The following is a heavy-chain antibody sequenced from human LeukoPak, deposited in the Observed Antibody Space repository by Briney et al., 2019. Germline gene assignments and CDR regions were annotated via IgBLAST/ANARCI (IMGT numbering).Heavy chain of an antibody. CDR3: ARGGVTMVRGVLNPTFDY. Sequence: QPGGSLRLSCAASGFTFSSYDTHWVRQATGKGLEWVSAIGTAGDTYYPGSVKGRFTISRENAKNSLYLQMNSLRAGDTAVYYCARGGVTMVRGVLNPTFDYWGQGTLVTVSS. CDR1: GFTFSSYD. J-gene: IGHJ4*02. CDR2: IGTAGDT. D-gene: IGHD3-10*01. V-gene: IGHV3-13*01.